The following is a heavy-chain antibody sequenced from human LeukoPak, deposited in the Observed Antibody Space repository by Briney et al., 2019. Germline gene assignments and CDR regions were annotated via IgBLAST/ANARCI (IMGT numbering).Heavy chain of an antibody. CDR2: IYSDGSST. Sequence: GGSLRLSCAASGFTFSSYWMHWVRQAPGKGLAWVSRIYSDGSSTNYADSVKGRFTISRDNSKNTLYLQMNSLRAEDTAVYYCARALDGSGSRSFDYWGQGTLVTVSS. CDR1: GFTFSSYW. V-gene: IGHV3-74*01. D-gene: IGHD3-10*01. CDR3: ARALDGSGSRSFDY. J-gene: IGHJ4*02.